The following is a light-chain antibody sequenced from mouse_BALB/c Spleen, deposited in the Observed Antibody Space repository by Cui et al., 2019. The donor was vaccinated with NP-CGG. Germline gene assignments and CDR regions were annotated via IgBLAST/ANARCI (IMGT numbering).Light chain of an antibody. CDR1: TGAVTTSNY. V-gene: IGLV1*01. Sequence: QAVVTQEFALTTSAGETVTLTCSSSTGAVTTSNYANWVQEKPDHLFTGLIGGTNNRAPGVPARFSGSLIGDKAALTITGAQTEDEAIYFCALWYSNHWVFGGGTNLTVL. CDR2: GTN. CDR3: ALWYSNHWV. J-gene: IGLJ1*01.